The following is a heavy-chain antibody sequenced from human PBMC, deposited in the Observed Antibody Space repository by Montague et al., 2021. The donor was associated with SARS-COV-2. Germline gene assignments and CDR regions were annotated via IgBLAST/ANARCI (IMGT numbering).Heavy chain of an antibody. CDR3: AKDLEQWLVARDYFDY. D-gene: IGHD6-19*01. J-gene: IGHJ4*02. CDR1: GFTFSTYA. V-gene: IGHV3-23*01. Sequence: SLRLSCAASGFTFSTYAMSWVRQAPGKGLEWVSAVSSIGGSTFYADSVKGRFTVSRDNSKNTLYLQMNSLRAEDTAVYYCAKDLEQWLVARDYFDYWGQGTLVTVSS. CDR2: VSSIGGST.